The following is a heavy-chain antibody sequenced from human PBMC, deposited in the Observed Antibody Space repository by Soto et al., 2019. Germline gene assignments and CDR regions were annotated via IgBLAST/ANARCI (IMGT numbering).Heavy chain of an antibody. V-gene: IGHV5-51*01. CDR1: GYSFTSYW. CDR3: ARFSVVEPAAMVYYGMDV. J-gene: IGHJ6*02. D-gene: IGHD2-2*01. Sequence: PGESLKISCKGSGYSFTSYWIGWVRQMPGKGLEWMGIIYPGDSDTRYSPSFQGQVTISADKSISTAYLQWSSLKASDTAMYYCARFSVVEPAAMVYYGMDVWGQGTTVTVS. CDR2: IYPGDSDT.